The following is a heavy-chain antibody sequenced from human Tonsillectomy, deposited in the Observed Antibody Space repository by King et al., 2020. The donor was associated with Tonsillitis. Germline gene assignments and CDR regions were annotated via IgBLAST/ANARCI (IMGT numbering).Heavy chain of an antibody. D-gene: IGHD7-27*01. CDR2: ITDSGRTI. V-gene: IGHV3-48*03. J-gene: IGHJ4*02. CDR1: GFSFGTYN. CDR3: TRGTFWGYFDY. Sequence: VQLVESGGGLAQPGGSLRLSCAGSGFSFGTYNMNWVRQAPGTGLEWISYITDSGRTIYYAASVRGRFTISRDNAKNSVYLQMNSLRVEDTAVYFCTRGTFWGYFDYWGQGMPVTVSS.